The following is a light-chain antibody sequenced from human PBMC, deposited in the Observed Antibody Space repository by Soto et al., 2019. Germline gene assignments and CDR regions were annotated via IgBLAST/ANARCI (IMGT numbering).Light chain of an antibody. CDR1: QSVSSDF. CDR3: LQFDTSSYT. J-gene: IGKJ2*01. CDR2: GAS. V-gene: IGKV3-20*01. Sequence: EIVLTQSPGTLSLSPGERATLSCRTSQSVSSDFLAWYQQRPGQAPRLLIYGASSRATGIPDRFSGSGSGTDFTLTISRLEPEEFAVYYCLQFDTSSYTFGQGTKLEI.